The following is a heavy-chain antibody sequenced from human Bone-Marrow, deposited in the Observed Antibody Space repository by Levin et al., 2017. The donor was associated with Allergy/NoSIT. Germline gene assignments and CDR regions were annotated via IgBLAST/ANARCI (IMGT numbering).Heavy chain of an antibody. V-gene: IGHV4-31*03. D-gene: IGHD4-23*01. CDR2: IHHSGRA. CDR3: ARAIITGVEGGDGFDI. CDR1: GGSISSDNYY. J-gene: IGHJ3*02. Sequence: LSQTLSLPCTVSGGSISSDNYYWSWIRQHPGKGLEWIGYIHHSGRAFYNPSLKSRVTISVDTSKNQFSLRLSSVTAADTAMYYCARAIITGVEGGDGFDIWGQGTVVTVSS.